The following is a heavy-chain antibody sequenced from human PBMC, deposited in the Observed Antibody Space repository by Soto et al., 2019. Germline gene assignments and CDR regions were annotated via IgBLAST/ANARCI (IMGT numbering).Heavy chain of an antibody. D-gene: IGHD3-22*01. V-gene: IGHV3-30*18. Sequence: QVQLVESGGGVVQPGRSLRLSCAASGFTFSSYGMHWVRQAPGKGLEWVAVISYDGSNKYYADSVKGRFTISRDNSKNTRYLQTNSLRAEDTAVYYCAKAGPPIVVVQHLFDYWGQGTLVTVSS. CDR2: ISYDGSNK. J-gene: IGHJ4*02. CDR1: GFTFSSYG. CDR3: AKAGPPIVVVQHLFDY.